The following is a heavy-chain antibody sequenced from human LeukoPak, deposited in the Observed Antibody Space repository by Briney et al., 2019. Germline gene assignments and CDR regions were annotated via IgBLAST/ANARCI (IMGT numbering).Heavy chain of an antibody. CDR3: ARGGGIVVVPAAIRPYRYNWFDP. CDR2: INHSGST. V-gene: IGHV4-34*01. D-gene: IGHD2-2*01. J-gene: IGHJ5*02. CDR1: GGSFSGYY. Sequence: PSETLSLTCAVYGGSFSGYYWSWIRQPPGKGLEWIGEINHSGSTNYNPSLKSRVTISVDTSRNQFSLKLSSVTAADTAVYYCARGGGIVVVPAAIRPYRYNWFDPRGQGTLVTVSS.